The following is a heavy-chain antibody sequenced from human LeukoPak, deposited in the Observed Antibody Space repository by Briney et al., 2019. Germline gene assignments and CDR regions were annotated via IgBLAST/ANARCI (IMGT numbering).Heavy chain of an antibody. Sequence: TLSLTCSVSGASISSHYWSWIRQPPGKALEWLARVDWDDDKDYSTSLKTRLTISKDTSKNQVVLTMTNMDPVDTATYYCARIPKWSSYYFDYWGQGLLVTVSS. CDR2: VDWDDDK. CDR3: ARIPKWSSYYFDY. V-gene: IGHV2-70*11. CDR1: GASISSHY. J-gene: IGHJ4*02. D-gene: IGHD2-8*01.